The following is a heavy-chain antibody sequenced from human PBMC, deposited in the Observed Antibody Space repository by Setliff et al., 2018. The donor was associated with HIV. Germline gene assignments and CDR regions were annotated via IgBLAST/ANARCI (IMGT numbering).Heavy chain of an antibody. D-gene: IGHD3-10*01. Sequence: PSETLSLTCTVSGGSISSSSYYWGWIRQPPGKGLEWIGSIYYSGSTYSNPSLKSRVTFSADTSKNQFSLNLNSVTATDTAVYFCARQGLTMNPGVPAPILYFFDYWGQGILVTSPQ. CDR2: IYYSGST. J-gene: IGHJ4*02. CDR1: GGSISSSSYY. V-gene: IGHV4-39*01. CDR3: ARQGLTMNPGVPAPILYFFDY.